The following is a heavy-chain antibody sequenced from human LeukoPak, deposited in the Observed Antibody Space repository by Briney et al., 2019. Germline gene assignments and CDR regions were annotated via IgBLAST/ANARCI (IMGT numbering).Heavy chain of an antibody. CDR1: EFTFTSYA. CDR2: ISGSGGNT. V-gene: IGHV3-23*01. J-gene: IGHJ6*04. CDR3: AELGITMIGGV. D-gene: IGHD3-10*02. Sequence: GGSLRLSCAGSEFTFTSYAMTWVRQAPGKGLEWASAISGSGGNTYYADSVRGRFTISRDNAKNSLYLQMNSLRAEDTAVYYCAELGITMIGGVWGKGTTVTISS.